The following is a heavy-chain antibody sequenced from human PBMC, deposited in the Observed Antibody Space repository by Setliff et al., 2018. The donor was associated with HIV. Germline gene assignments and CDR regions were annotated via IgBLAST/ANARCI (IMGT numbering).Heavy chain of an antibody. J-gene: IGHJ5*02. V-gene: IGHV4-39*07. D-gene: IGHD3-16*01. CDR2: MYYSGST. CDR3: ARGLQVWADRLDP. Sequence: PSETLSLTCTVSGGSISSSSYYWGWVRQPPGKGLEWIGSMYYSGSTYYTPFLKSRITISLDPSKNQFSLRMRSVTAADTAVYYCARGLQVWADRLDPWGQGTQVTVSS. CDR1: GGSISSSSYY.